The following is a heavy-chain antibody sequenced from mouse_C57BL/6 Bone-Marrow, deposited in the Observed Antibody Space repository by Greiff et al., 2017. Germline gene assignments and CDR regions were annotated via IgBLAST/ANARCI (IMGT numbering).Heavy chain of an antibody. CDR2: IWSGGRT. CDR3: ARIGWDYFDY. CDR1: GFSLTSYG. V-gene: IGHV2-2*01. D-gene: IGHD3-2*02. J-gene: IGHJ2*01. Sequence: QVQLQQSGPGLVQPSQSLSITCTVSGFSLTSYGVHWVRQSPGKGLEWLGVIWSGGRTDYNAAFISRLSISKDNSKSQVFFKMHSLQADDTAIYYCARIGWDYFDYWGQGTTLTVSS.